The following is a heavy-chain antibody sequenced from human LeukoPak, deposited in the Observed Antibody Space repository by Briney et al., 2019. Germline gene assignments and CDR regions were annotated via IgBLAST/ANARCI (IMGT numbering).Heavy chain of an antibody. Sequence: ASVKVSCKASGYTFTSYYMHWVRQAPGQGLEWMEIINPSGGSTSYAQKFQGRVTMTRDMSTSTVYMELSSLRSEDTAVYYCATETPTDDSGTIAAAAEYWGQGTLVTVSS. CDR2: INPSGGST. J-gene: IGHJ4*02. CDR3: ATETPTDDSGTIAAAAEY. D-gene: IGHD6-13*01. V-gene: IGHV1-46*01. CDR1: GYTFTSYY.